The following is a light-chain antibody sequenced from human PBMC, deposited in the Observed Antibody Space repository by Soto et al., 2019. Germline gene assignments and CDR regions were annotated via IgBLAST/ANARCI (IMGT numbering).Light chain of an antibody. CDR3: HQYGSLPTT. V-gene: IGKV3-20*01. CDR2: GAA. J-gene: IGKJ3*01. CDR1: QRVNSTY. Sequence: EIVLTQSPGTLSSSPGEKATLSCRASQRVNSTYLAWYQQRRGQAPRLLIYGAANRATGIPDRFSGSGSGTDFTLTTSRLDPEAFTVYYCHQYGSLPTTFGHGTKVDIK.